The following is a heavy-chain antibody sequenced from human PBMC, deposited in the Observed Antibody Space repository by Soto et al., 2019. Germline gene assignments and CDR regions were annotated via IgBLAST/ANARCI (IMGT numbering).Heavy chain of an antibody. CDR2: FIPIFATP. V-gene: IGHV1-69*06. J-gene: IGHJ4*02. D-gene: IGHD1-1*01. CDR1: GDNFSRDNFTNYA. CDR3: ARSTTDCNFDS. Sequence: QVHLVQSGAEVKKPGSSVKVSCKASGDNFSRDNFTNYAIVWVRQAPGQGLECMGGFIPIFATPNYAQKFQGRVTITADKSTTTAYMELRSLTSADTAVYYCARSTTDCNFDSWGQGSLVTVSS.